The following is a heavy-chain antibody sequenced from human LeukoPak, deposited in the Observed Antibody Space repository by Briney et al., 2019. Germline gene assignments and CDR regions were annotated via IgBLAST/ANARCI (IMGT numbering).Heavy chain of an antibody. CDR1: GGSISSNSYY. CDR3: AKNGQSGFSFDP. D-gene: IGHD1-26*01. CDR2: VHYSGST. Sequence: KPSETLSLTCTVSGGSISSNSYYWGWIRQPPGKGLEWIGSVHYSGSTYYNPSLKSRVTISVDTSKNQFSLKLSSVTAADTAVYHCAKNGQSGFSFDPWGRGTLVTVSS. V-gene: IGHV4-39*01. J-gene: IGHJ5*02.